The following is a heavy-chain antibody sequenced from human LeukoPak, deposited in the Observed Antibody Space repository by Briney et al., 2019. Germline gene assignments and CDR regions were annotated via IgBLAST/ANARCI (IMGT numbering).Heavy chain of an antibody. CDR1: GFTFKSYA. CDR3: AKSEYTFGFGFY. Sequence: GGSLRLSCAASGFTFKSYAMSWVRQAPGKGLEWVSAISGSGGTTYYADSVKGRFTISRDNSENTLYLQMNSLRAEDTAVYYCAKSEYTFGFGFYWGQGTLVTVSS. V-gene: IGHV3-23*01. CDR2: ISGSGGTT. D-gene: IGHD5-18*01. J-gene: IGHJ4*02.